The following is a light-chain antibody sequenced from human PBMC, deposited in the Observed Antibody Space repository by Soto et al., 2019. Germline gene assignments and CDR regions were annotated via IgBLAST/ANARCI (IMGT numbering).Light chain of an antibody. J-gene: IGLJ2*01. CDR2: EVS. V-gene: IGLV2-14*01. CDR3: SSYTKASPVV. Sequence: QSALTQPASVSGSPGQSITISCTGTSSDVGGYNYVSWYQHHPGKAPKLIIYEVSNRPSGVSNRFSASKSGNTASLTISGLQAEDEADYHCSSYTKASPVVFGGGTKLTVL. CDR1: SSDVGGYNY.